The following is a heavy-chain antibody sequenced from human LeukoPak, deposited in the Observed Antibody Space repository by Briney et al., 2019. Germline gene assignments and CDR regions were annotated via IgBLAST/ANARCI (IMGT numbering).Heavy chain of an antibody. CDR1: GYTFTSYH. CDR3: ARDGHRRYHYDSSGREDAFDV. V-gene: IGHV1-18*04. CDR2: ISSFNGYT. J-gene: IGHJ3*01. D-gene: IGHD3-22*01. Sequence: GASVKVSCKASGYTFTSYHMHWVRQAPGQGLEWMGWISSFNGYTNYPQKLQGRVTMTTDTSTSTAYMELRSLRSDDTAVYYCARDGHRRYHYDSSGREDAFDVWGQGTMVTVSS.